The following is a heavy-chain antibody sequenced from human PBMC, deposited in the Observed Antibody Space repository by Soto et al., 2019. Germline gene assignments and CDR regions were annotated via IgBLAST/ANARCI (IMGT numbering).Heavy chain of an antibody. V-gene: IGHV1-2*02. D-gene: IGHD3-22*01. CDR2: INPDSGGT. Sequence: QVPLVQSGTEVKKPGASVKVSCKASGYTFTAYYLHWVRQAPGQGLAWMRGINPDSGGTNNAQKFQGMVTMTTDTSINTAYMELTSLKSDDTAVYYCARDNWGSYYYESKAHGHWGQGSLVTVSS. CDR1: GYTFTAYY. CDR3: ARDNWGSYYYESKAHGH. J-gene: IGHJ4*02.